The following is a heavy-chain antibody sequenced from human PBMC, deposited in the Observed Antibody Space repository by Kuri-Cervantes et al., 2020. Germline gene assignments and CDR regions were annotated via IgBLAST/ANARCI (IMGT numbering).Heavy chain of an antibody. CDR2: INHSGST. V-gene: IGHV4-34*01. D-gene: IGHD5-18*01. CDR1: GGSFSGYY. Sequence: SETLSLTCAVYGGSFSGYYWSWIRQPPGKGLEWIGEINHSGSTNYNPSLKSRVNISEDTSKRQFSLKLSSVTAADTAVYYCARVQGERLRREYSNGPYYYYYMDVWGKGTTVTVSS. CDR3: ARVQGERLRREYSNGPYYYYYMDV. J-gene: IGHJ6*03.